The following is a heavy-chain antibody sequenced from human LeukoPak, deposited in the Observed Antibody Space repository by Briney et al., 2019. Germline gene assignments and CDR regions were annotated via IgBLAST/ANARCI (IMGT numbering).Heavy chain of an antibody. CDR1: GFTFSSYA. CDR2: ISYDGSNK. D-gene: IGHD6-19*01. Sequence: PGRSLRLSCAASGFTFSSYAMHWVRQAPGKGLEWVAVISYDGSNKYYADSVKGRFTISRDNSKNTLYLQMNSLRAEDTAVYYCARGGWKDAFDIWGQGTMVTVSS. CDR3: ARGGWKDAFDI. J-gene: IGHJ3*02. V-gene: IGHV3-30-3*01.